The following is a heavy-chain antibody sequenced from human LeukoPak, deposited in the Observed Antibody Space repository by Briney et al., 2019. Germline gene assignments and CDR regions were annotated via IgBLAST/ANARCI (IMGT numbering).Heavy chain of an antibody. J-gene: IGHJ4*02. Sequence: GESLKISCKGSGYNFTNYWIGWVRQMPGKGLEWMGSIYPGDSNTRYRPSFQGQVTISADKSISTAYLQWSSLKASDTAMYYCATPPLYCNSTTCSHFYFGYWGQGTLVTVSS. V-gene: IGHV5-51*01. CDR3: ATPPLYCNSTTCSHFYFGY. CDR1: GYNFTNYW. D-gene: IGHD2-2*01. CDR2: IYPGDSNT.